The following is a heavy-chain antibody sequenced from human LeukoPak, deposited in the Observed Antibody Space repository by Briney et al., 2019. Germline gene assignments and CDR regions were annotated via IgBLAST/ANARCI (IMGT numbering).Heavy chain of an antibody. J-gene: IGHJ6*03. CDR3: ARGEGLRYYMDV. V-gene: IGHV1-46*01. CDR2: INPSGGST. CDR1: GYTFTSYY. Sequence: ASVKVSCKASGYTFTSYYMHWVRQAPGQGLEWMGIINPSGGSTSYAQKFQGRVTMTRDTSTSTAYMELSRLRSDDTAVYYCARGEGLRYYMDVWGKGTTVTVSS. D-gene: IGHD5/OR15-5a*01.